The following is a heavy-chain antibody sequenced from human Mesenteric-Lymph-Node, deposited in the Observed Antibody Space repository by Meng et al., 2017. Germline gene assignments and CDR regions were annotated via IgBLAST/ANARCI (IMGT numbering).Heavy chain of an antibody. J-gene: IGHJ4*02. CDR2: INPNSGGT. CDR1: GYTFTGYY. D-gene: IGHD6-13*01. CDR3: AREEGPSSSWYVDY. Sequence: QVQLVQSGAEVKKPGASVKVSCKASGYTFTGYYMYWVRQAPGQGLEWMGRINPNSGGTNYAQKFQGRVTMTRDTSISTAYMELSRLRSDDTAVYYCAREEGPSSSWYVDYWGQGTLVTVSS. V-gene: IGHV1-2*06.